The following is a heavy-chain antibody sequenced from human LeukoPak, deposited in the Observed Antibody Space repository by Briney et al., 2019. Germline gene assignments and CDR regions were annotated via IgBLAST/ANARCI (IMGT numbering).Heavy chain of an antibody. J-gene: IGHJ6*02. Sequence: GGSLRLSCAASGFTFSSYGMHGVRQAPGKGLEWVAVISYDGSNKYYADSVKGRFTISRDNSKNTLYLQMNSLRAEDTAVYYCAKDSSGWYPVWGQGTTVTVSS. CDR1: GFTFSSYG. CDR2: ISYDGSNK. V-gene: IGHV3-30*18. D-gene: IGHD6-19*01. CDR3: AKDSSGWYPV.